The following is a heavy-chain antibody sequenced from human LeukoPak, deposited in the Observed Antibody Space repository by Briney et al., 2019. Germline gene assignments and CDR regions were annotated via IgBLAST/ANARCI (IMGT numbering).Heavy chain of an antibody. D-gene: IGHD1-7*01. V-gene: IGHV3-72*01. CDR2: IGNKAHGYTT. Sequence: QPGGSLRLSCAASGFTFSDHYMDWVRQAPGKGLEWVGRIGNKAHGYTTQYAASVKGRFTISRDDSKNSLYLQMNSLKTEDTAVYYCARVGVYNWNYYFGYWGQGTLVTVSS. J-gene: IGHJ4*02. CDR1: GFTFSDHY. CDR3: ARVGVYNWNYYFGY.